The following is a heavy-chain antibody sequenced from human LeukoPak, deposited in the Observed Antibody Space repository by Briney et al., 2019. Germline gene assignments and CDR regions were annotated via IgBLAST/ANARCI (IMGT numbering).Heavy chain of an antibody. D-gene: IGHD6-19*01. CDR2: IWYDGSNK. CDR1: GFTFSSYG. V-gene: IGHV3-33*01. J-gene: IGHJ4*02. CDR3: ARDLGPYSSGWYFGY. Sequence: PGRSLRLSCAASGFTFSSYGMHWVRQAPGKGLEWVAVIWYDGSNKYYADSVKGRFTISRDNSKNTLYLQMNSLRAEDTAVYYCARDLGPYSSGWYFGYWGQGTLVTVSS.